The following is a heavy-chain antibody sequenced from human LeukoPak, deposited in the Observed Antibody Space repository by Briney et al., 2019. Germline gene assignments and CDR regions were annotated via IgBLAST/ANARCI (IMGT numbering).Heavy chain of an antibody. D-gene: IGHD5-18*01. CDR3: AKSERGYSYGFDY. CDR2: IYSGGST. Sequence: PGGSLRLSCAASGFTVSSNYMSWVRQAPGKGLEWVSVIYSGGSTYYADSVKGRFTISRDNSKNTLYLQMNSLRAEDTAVYYCAKSERGYSYGFDYWGQGTLVTVSS. CDR1: GFTVSSNY. J-gene: IGHJ4*02. V-gene: IGHV3-53*01.